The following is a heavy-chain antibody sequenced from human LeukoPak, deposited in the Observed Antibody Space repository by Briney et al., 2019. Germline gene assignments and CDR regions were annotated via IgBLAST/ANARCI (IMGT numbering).Heavy chain of an antibody. CDR3: AREATGGSGYTFDY. D-gene: IGHD3-22*01. Sequence: ASVKVSCKASGYTFTGYYMHWLRQAPGQGLEWMGRINPNSGGTNHAQKFQGRVTMTRNTSISTAYMDLSRRRSDVTAVYSCAREATGGSGYTFDYWGQGTLVTVSS. J-gene: IGHJ4*02. CDR1: GYTFTGYY. CDR2: INPNSGGT. V-gene: IGHV1-2*06.